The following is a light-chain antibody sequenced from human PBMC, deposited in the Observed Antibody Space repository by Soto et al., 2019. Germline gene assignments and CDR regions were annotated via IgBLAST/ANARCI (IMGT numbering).Light chain of an antibody. CDR2: GAS. Sequence: EIVMTQSPATLSVSPGERATLSCRASQSVSSNLAWYQQNPGQAPRLLIYGASTRATGIPARFSGSGSGTEFTLTISSLQSEDFAVYYCQQYTDWPLTFGGGTKVGIK. V-gene: IGKV3-15*01. CDR3: QQYTDWPLT. CDR1: QSVSSN. J-gene: IGKJ4*01.